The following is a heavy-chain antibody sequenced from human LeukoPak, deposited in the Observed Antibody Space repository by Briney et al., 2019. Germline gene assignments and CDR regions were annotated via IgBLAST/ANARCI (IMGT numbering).Heavy chain of an antibody. CDR2: ISSNGGST. J-gene: IGHJ6*02. CDR1: GFTFSSYA. CDR3: ARDRYCSSSSCDHYYHYGMDV. Sequence: GGSLRLSCAASGFTFSSYAMHWVRQAPGKGLEYVSAISSNGGSTYYANSVKGRFTISRDNSKNTLYLQMGSLRADDTAVYYCARDRYCSSSSCDHYYHYGMDVWGQGTTVTVSS. D-gene: IGHD2-15*01. V-gene: IGHV3-64*01.